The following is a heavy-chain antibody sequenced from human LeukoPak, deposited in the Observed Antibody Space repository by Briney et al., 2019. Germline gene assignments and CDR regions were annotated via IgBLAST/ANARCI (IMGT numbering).Heavy chain of an antibody. CDR2: FDPEDGET. Sequence: GASVKVSCKVSGYTLTELSMHWVRQAPGKGLEWMGGFDPEDGETIYAQKFQGRVTMTEDTSTDTAYMELSSLRSEDTAVYYCARVEPSYYDFWSGYSYYYYGMDVWGQGTTVTVSS. V-gene: IGHV1-24*01. D-gene: IGHD3-3*01. CDR1: GYTLTELS. CDR3: ARVEPSYYDFWSGYSYYYYGMDV. J-gene: IGHJ6*02.